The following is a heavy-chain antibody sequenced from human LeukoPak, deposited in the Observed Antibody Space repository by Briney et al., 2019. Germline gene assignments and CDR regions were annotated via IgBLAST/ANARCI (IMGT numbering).Heavy chain of an antibody. CDR3: ARSSGSTGFDYYYGMDV. D-gene: IGHD3-10*01. J-gene: IGHJ6*02. V-gene: IGHV3-21*01. CDR1: GFTFSSYS. CDR2: ISSSSSYI. Sequence: GGSLRLSCAASGFTFSSYSMNWVRQAPGEGLEWVSSISSSSSYIYYADSVKGRFTISRDNAKNSLYLQINTLRAEDTAVYYCARSSGSTGFDYYYGMDVWGQGTTVTVSS.